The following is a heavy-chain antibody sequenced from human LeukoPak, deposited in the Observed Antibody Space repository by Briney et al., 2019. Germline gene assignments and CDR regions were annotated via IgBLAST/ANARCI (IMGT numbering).Heavy chain of an antibody. Sequence: PGGSLRLSCAASGFTFSSYWMSWVRQAPGKGLEWVANIKQDGSEKYYEDSVKGRFTISRDNAKNSLYLQMNSLSAEDTAVYYCAGDAAAAAYYYYYMDVWGKGTTVTVSS. J-gene: IGHJ6*03. D-gene: IGHD6-13*01. V-gene: IGHV3-7*01. CDR2: IKQDGSEK. CDR1: GFTFSSYW. CDR3: AGDAAAAAYYYYYMDV.